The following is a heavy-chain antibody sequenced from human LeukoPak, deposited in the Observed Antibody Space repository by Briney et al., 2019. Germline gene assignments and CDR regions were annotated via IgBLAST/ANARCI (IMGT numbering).Heavy chain of an antibody. V-gene: IGHV3-73*01. Sequence: GGSLRLSCVASGFTFSDSAIHWVRQSSGKGLEWIGHMDKETNLYATTLAASVKGRFTVSRDDSKNTAYLHMNSLKTEDTALYYCTRDSGAYNWFDPWGQGTLVTVSS. CDR1: GFTFSDSA. J-gene: IGHJ5*02. D-gene: IGHD1-26*01. CDR3: TRDSGAYNWFDP. CDR2: MDKETNLYAT.